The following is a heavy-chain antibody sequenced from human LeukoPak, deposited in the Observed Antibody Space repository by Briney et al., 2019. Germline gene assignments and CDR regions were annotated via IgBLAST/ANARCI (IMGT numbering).Heavy chain of an antibody. D-gene: IGHD1-26*01. CDR3: ANGLAASGNFLLRDYYYFIDV. CDR2: INGNGAAT. Sequence: GGSLRLSCAASGFTFSSYGMHWVRQAPGKGLEWVSTINGNGAATYYADSFKGRFLISRDDSKSTVYLRMNKLRVEDSGLYYCANGLAASGNFLLRDYYYFIDVWGKGTTVIVS. V-gene: IGHV3-23*01. J-gene: IGHJ6*03. CDR1: GFTFSSYG.